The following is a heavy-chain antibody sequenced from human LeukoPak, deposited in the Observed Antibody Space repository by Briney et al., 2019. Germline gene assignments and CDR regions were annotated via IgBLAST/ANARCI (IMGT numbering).Heavy chain of an antibody. Sequence: GGSLRLSCAASGFTFSTYAMAWVRQAPGKGLEWVSAISGTAGRTYYADSVKGRFTISRDNSKNTLYLQMNSLRAEDTALYYCAKANWDDEYIFTNWGQGNLVTVSS. D-gene: IGHD1-1*01. CDR3: AKANWDDEYIFTN. J-gene: IGHJ4*02. V-gene: IGHV3-23*01. CDR2: ISGTAGRT. CDR1: GFTFSTYA.